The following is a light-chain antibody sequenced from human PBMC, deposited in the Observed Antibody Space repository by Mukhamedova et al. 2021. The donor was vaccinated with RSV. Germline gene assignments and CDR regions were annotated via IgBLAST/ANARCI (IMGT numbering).Light chain of an antibody. CDR3: HQYNNWPYT. CDR2: GAS. J-gene: IGKJ2*01. CDR1: QGVSSN. Sequence: MGSQGVSSNLAWYQQKPGQAPRLLIYGASTRATGIPARFSGSGSGTEFTLTISSLQSEDFAVYYFHQYNNWPYTFGQGTKLEIK. V-gene: IGKV3-15*01.